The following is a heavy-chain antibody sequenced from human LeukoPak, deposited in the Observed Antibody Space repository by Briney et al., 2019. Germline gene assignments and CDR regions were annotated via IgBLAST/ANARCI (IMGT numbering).Heavy chain of an antibody. J-gene: IGHJ6*03. D-gene: IGHD5-12*01. CDR1: GGSISSSGYY. CDR2: VHYNGDT. CDR3: ARGGSGYSGYDYVRHTPYYYYYYMDV. V-gene: IGHV4-39*07. Sequence: SETLSLTCAVSGGSISSSGYYWAWIRQPPGKGLEWIGSVHYNGDTYYNPYLRSRVTFSIDTSKNQYSLTLNAVTAADTAVYYCARGGSGYSGYDYVRHTPYYYYYYMDVWGKGTTVTVSS.